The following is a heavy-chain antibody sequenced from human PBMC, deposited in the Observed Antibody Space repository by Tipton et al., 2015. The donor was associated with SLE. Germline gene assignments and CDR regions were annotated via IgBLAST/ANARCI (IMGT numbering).Heavy chain of an antibody. J-gene: IGHJ6*02. Sequence: TLSLTCTVSGGSISSYYWSWIRQPPGKGLEWIGYIYFTGSTNYNPSLKSRVTISVDTSKNQFSLKLSSVTTADTAVYYCAGPGRDYCMGVWGQGTTVTVSS. CDR3: AGPGRDYCMGV. V-gene: IGHV4-59*12. CDR1: GGSISSYY. CDR2: IYFTGST.